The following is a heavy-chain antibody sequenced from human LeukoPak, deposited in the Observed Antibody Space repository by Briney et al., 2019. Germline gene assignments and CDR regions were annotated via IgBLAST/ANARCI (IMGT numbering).Heavy chain of an antibody. V-gene: IGHV3-21*01. CDR3: ARDRIEYSNSPAAFDI. J-gene: IGHJ3*02. Sequence: PGGSLRLSCAASGFTFSNYRMNWVRQAPGKGLEWVSSISSSSTYIYYADSVQGRFSISRDNAKNSLYVQVNSLRAEDTAVYYCARDRIEYSNSPAAFDIWGQGTMVTVSS. CDR2: ISSSSTYI. CDR1: GFTFSNYR. D-gene: IGHD6-6*01.